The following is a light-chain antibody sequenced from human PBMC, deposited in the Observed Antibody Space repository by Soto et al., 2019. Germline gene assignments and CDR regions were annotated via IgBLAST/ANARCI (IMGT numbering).Light chain of an antibody. CDR1: SGHSSYA. CDR2: VNSDGSH. V-gene: IGLV4-69*02. Sequence: QPVLTQSPSASASLGASVKLTCTLSSGHSSYAIAWHQQQPEKGPRYLMKVNSDGSHIKGDRIPDRFSGFSSGAERYLTISSLQSEDEADYYCQTWGTDIHVVFGGGTKLTVL. J-gene: IGLJ2*01. CDR3: QTWGTDIHVV.